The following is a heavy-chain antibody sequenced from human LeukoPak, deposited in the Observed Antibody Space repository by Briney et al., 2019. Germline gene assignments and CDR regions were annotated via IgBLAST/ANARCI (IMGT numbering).Heavy chain of an antibody. Sequence: SETLSLTCTVSGGSISSYYWSWIRQPPGKGLEWIGYIYYSGSTNYNPSLKSRVTISVDTSKNQFSLKLSSVTAADTAVYYCARVLWFGELFPVNWFDPWGQGTLVTVSS. D-gene: IGHD3-10*01. CDR1: GGSISSYY. V-gene: IGHV4-59*08. CDR3: ARVLWFGELFPVNWFDP. CDR2: IYYSGST. J-gene: IGHJ5*02.